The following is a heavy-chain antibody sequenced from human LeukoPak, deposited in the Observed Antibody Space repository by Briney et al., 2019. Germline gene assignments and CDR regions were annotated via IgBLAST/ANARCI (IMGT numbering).Heavy chain of an antibody. J-gene: IGHJ5*02. V-gene: IGHV4-61*09. Sequence: SETLSLTCTVSGGSISSRSYCWSWIRQPAGKGLEWIGHVHISGSTNYNSSLKSRVTISVDTSKNQFSLKLSSVTAADTAVYYCAREDSSGYYSTFDPWGQGTLVTVSS. CDR2: VHISGST. CDR1: GGSISSRSYC. D-gene: IGHD3-22*01. CDR3: AREDSSGYYSTFDP.